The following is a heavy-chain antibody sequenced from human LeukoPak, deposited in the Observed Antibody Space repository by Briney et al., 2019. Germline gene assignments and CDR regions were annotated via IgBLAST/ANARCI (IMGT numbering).Heavy chain of an antibody. D-gene: IGHD6-19*01. CDR3: ARAAAVSGNFDS. Sequence: ASVNVSCKASGFTFTSYLIHWVRQAPGQRLEWMGWINAGNDNTKYSQKFQGGVTITRDTGANTAYMELSSLKSEDTAVYYCARAAAVSGNFDSWGQGTLVTVSS. CDR2: INAGNDNT. J-gene: IGHJ4*02. V-gene: IGHV1-3*01. CDR1: GFTFTSYL.